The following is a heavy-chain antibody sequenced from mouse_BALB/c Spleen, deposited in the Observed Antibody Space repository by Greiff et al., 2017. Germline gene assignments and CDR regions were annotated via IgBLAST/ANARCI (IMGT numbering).Heavy chain of an antibody. CDR1: GFTFSSFG. CDR2: ISSGSSTI. J-gene: IGHJ3*01. V-gene: IGHV5-17*02. Sequence: EVKLVESGGGLVQPGGSRKLSCAASGFTFSSFGMHWVRQAPEKGLEWVAYISSGSSTIYYADTVKGRFTISRDNPKNTLFLQMTSLRSEDTAMYYCARGCYGYLAYWGQGTLVTVSA. D-gene: IGHD1-2*01. CDR3: ARGCYGYLAY.